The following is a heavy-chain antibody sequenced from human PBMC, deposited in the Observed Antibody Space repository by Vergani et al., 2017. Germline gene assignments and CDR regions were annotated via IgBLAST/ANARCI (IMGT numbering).Heavy chain of an antibody. Sequence: EVQLVESGGGLVQPGRSLRLSCAASGFTFDDYAMHWVRQAPGKGLEWVSGISWNSGSIGYADSVKGRFTISRDNAKNSLYLQMNSLRAEDTALYYCAKDXYCSSTSCPSWFDPWGQGTLVTVSS. V-gene: IGHV3-9*01. CDR1: GFTFDDYA. J-gene: IGHJ5*02. CDR3: AKDXYCSSTSCPSWFDP. D-gene: IGHD2-2*01. CDR2: ISWNSGSI.